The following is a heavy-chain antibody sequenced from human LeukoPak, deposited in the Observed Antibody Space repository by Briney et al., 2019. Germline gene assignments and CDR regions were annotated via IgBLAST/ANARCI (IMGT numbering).Heavy chain of an antibody. CDR2: INHSGST. Sequence: SETLSLACAVYGGSFSGYYWSWIRQPPGKGLEWIGEINHSGSTNYNPSLKSRVTISVDTSKNQFSLKLSSVTAADTAVYYCARYSSSWYNWFDPWGQGTLVTVSS. V-gene: IGHV4-34*01. CDR3: ARYSSSWYNWFDP. J-gene: IGHJ5*02. CDR1: GGSFSGYY. D-gene: IGHD6-13*01.